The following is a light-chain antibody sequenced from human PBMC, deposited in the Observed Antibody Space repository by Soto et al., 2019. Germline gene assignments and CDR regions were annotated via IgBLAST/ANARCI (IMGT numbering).Light chain of an antibody. V-gene: IGKV3-11*01. Sequence: DIVLSQSPATLSLSPGERATLSCRASQSVGNFLAWYQQKPGQAPRLLIHDASNRATGVPARFSGSGSGTDFTLTISSLEPEDFAFYYCQQRSNWPPGFTFGPGTKVDIK. CDR2: DAS. CDR3: QQRSNWPPGFT. J-gene: IGKJ3*01. CDR1: QSVGNF.